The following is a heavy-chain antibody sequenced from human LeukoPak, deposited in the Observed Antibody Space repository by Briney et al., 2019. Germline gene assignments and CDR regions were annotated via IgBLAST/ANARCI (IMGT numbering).Heavy chain of an antibody. J-gene: IGHJ5*02. V-gene: IGHV4-39*01. CDR2: INYSGTTA. Sequence: PSETLSLTCSVSGGSIRNSDYLWGWIRQPPGKGLEWIGNINYSGTTAHYNPSLKSRVTMSADTSKNQFSLRLTSVTAADTAIYYCARHVDGFSFALPRFYDLWGQGTLVPVSS. CDR3: ARHVDGFSFALPRFYDL. CDR1: GGSIRNSDYL. D-gene: IGHD2/OR15-2a*01.